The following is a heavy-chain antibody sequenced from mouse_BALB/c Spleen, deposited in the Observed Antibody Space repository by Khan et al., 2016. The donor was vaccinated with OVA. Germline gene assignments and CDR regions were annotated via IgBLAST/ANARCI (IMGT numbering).Heavy chain of an antibody. D-gene: IGHD2-10*01. V-gene: IGHV2-6-7*01. CDR2: IWGGGST. CDR3: ARAYYGNYREAMDY. CDR1: GFSLTGYG. Sequence: VQLVESGPGLVAPSQSLSITCTVSGFSLTGYGVNWVRQPPGKGLEWLGMIWGGGSTDYNSALKSRLNLTKDNSKSQVFLKMNSLQTDDTARYYCARAYYGNYREAMDYWGQGTSVTVSS. J-gene: IGHJ4*01.